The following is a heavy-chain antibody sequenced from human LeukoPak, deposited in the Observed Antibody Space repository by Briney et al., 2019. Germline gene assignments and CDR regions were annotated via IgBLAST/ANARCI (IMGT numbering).Heavy chain of an antibody. CDR1: GGTFSSYA. V-gene: IGHV1-69*06. J-gene: IGHJ4*02. CDR3: ARAAIMTTVILSHDY. D-gene: IGHD4-17*01. Sequence: SVKVSCKASGGTFSSYAISWVRQAPGQGLEWMGGIIPIFGTANYAQKFQGRVTITADKSTSTAYMELSSLRSEDTAVYYCARAAIMTTVILSHDYWGQGTLVTVSS. CDR2: IIPIFGTA.